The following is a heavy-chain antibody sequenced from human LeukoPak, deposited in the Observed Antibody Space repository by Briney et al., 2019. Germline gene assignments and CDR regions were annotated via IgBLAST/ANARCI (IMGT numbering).Heavy chain of an antibody. Sequence: SETLSLTCGVSGGSISRHFWSWIRQPPGKGLDWIAFIHYSGRTKYNPSLQSRVTISIDTSENNFSLKLTSVTAADTAVYYCARLLDNDSSGDPDTFDMWGQGTVVSVSS. D-gene: IGHD3-22*01. CDR1: GGSISRHF. CDR2: IHYSGRT. CDR3: ARLLDNDSSGDPDTFDM. V-gene: IGHV4-59*11. J-gene: IGHJ3*02.